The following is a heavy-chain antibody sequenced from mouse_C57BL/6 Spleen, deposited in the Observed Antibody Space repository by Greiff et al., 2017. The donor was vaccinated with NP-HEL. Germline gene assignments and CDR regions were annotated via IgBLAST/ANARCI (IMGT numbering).Heavy chain of an antibody. CDR3: ARNDYDRNYYAMDY. CDR2: IYPGSGST. V-gene: IGHV1-55*01. J-gene: IGHJ4*01. Sequence: VQLQQPGAELVKPGASVKMSCKASGYTFTSYWITWVKQRPGQGLEWIGDIYPGSGSTNYNEKFKSKATLTVDTSSSTAYMQLSSLTSEDSAVYYCARNDYDRNYYAMDYWGQGTSVTGSS. D-gene: IGHD2-4*01. CDR1: GYTFTSYW.